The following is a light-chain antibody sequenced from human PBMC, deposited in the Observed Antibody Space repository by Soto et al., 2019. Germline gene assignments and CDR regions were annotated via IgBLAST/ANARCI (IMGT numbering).Light chain of an antibody. CDR1: QSINIY. CDR2: GAS. J-gene: IGKJ2*01. CDR3: QQSVRSPYT. Sequence: IQMTQSPSSLSAFVGDRVTVTCRASQSINIYLNWYQQRPGKAPTLLIYGASSLQSGVASRFSGGVSRTDFTLTISSLQPEDFATYYCQQSVRSPYTFGQGTKLEIK. V-gene: IGKV1-39*01.